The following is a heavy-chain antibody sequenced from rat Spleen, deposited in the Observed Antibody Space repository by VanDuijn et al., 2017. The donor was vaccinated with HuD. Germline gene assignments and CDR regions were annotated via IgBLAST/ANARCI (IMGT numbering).Heavy chain of an antibody. J-gene: IGHJ2*01. CDR3: ARRHYGYTDYFDY. Sequence: EVQLVESGGGLVQPGKSLKLSCVASGFTFSSYWMYWIRQAPGKGLEWVSSINTDGDNTYYRDSVKGRFTISRDNAKSTLSLQMDSLRSEDTATYYCARRHYGYTDYFDYWGQGVMVTVSS. V-gene: IGHV5-58*01. CDR1: GFTFSSYW. D-gene: IGHD1-9*01. CDR2: INTDGDNT.